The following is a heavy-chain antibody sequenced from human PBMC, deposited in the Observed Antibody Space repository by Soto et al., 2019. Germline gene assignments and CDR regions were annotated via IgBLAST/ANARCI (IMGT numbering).Heavy chain of an antibody. J-gene: IGHJ5*01. Sequence: QVQLQESGSGLVKPSETLSLTCTVSGGSPHSYYWAWIRQPPGKGLEWMGYVYYNGDTNSNPSLRRRLTVSVAASKNHFALNFTSVTPADTEVYCCVRGHGHGGSSFYSSGHGILVIVSS. V-gene: IGHV4-59*01. CDR3: VRGHGHGGSSFYS. CDR1: GGSPHSYY. D-gene: IGHD2-15*01. CDR2: VYYNGDT.